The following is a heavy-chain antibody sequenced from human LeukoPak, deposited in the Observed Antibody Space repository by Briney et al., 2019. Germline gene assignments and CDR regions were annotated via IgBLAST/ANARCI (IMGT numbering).Heavy chain of an antibody. CDR3: TTDLAGAAAGYYYYYMDV. CDR2: IKSKTDGGTT. CDR1: GFTFSNAW. D-gene: IGHD6-13*01. V-gene: IGHV3-15*01. J-gene: IGHJ6*03. Sequence: GGSLRLSCAASGFTFSNAWVSWVRQAPGKGLEWVGRIKSKTDGGTTDYAAPVKGRFTISRDGSKNTLYLQMNSLKTEDTAVYYCTTDLAGAAAGYYYYYMDVWGKGTTVTVSS.